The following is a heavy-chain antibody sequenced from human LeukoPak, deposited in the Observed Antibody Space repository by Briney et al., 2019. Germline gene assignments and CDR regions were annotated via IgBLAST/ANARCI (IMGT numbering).Heavy chain of an antibody. CDR2: ISYDGSNK. Sequence: GGSLRLSCAASGFTFSSYGMHWVRQAPGKGLEWVAVISYDGSNKYYGDSVKGRFTISRDNSKNTLYLQMNSLRAEDTAFYYCARRSAPCGLDYWGQGTLVTVSS. D-gene: IGHD3/OR15-3a*01. J-gene: IGHJ4*02. V-gene: IGHV3-30*03. CDR3: ARRSAPCGLDY. CDR1: GFTFSSYG.